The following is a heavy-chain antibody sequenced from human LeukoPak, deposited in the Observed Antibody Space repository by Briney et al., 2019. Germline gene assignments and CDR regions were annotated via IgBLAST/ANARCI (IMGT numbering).Heavy chain of an antibody. V-gene: IGHV3-23*01. J-gene: IGHJ4*02. CDR3: AKRVPYYLDH. Sequence: PGGSLRLSCAASGFTFSSYWMSWVRQAPGKGLEWISTISDSGGGTWYADSVKGRFTISRDNSKSTLYLQMNSLRAEDTAVYYCAKRVPYYLDHWGQGTLVPVSS. CDR1: GFTFSSYW. CDR2: ISDSGGGT.